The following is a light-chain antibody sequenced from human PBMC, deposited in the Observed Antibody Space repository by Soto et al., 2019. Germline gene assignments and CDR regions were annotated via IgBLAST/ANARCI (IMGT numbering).Light chain of an antibody. J-gene: IGLJ1*01. CDR3: TSYTSSSTYV. CDR1: SSDVGGYNY. CDR2: DVS. Sequence: QSALTQPASGSGSPGQSITISCTGTSSDVGGYNYVSWYQQHPGKAPKFMIYDVSNRPSGVSNRFSGSKSGNTASLTISGLQAEDEADYYCTSYTSSSTYVFGTGTKVTVL. V-gene: IGLV2-14*01.